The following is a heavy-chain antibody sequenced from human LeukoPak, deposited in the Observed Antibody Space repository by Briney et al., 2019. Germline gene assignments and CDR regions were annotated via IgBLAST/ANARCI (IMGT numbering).Heavy chain of an antibody. CDR3: ARGAHASRSKLLNAFDI. V-gene: IGHV1-8*03. CDR1: GYTLTSYD. J-gene: IGHJ3*02. Sequence: ASVKVSCKASGYTLTSYDINWVRQATGQGLEWMGWMNPNSGNTGYAQKFQGRVTITRNTSISTAYMELSSLRSEDTAVYYCARGAHASRSKLLNAFDIWGQGTMVTVSS. D-gene: IGHD2-15*01. CDR2: MNPNSGNT.